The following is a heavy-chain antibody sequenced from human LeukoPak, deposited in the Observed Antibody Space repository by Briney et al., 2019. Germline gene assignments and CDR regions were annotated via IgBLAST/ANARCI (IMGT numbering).Heavy chain of an antibody. CDR3: AREGSHYYYYGMDV. D-gene: IGHD3-10*01. V-gene: IGHV4-34*01. CDR1: GGSFSGFY. Sequence: SETLSLTCGVYGGSFSGFYWSWIRQPPGKGLEWIGEITRDGGTNYNPSLKSRVTMSLDTSKNQFSLKLSSVTAADTAVYYCAREGSHYYYYGMDVWGQGTTVTVSS. J-gene: IGHJ6*02. CDR2: ITRDGGT.